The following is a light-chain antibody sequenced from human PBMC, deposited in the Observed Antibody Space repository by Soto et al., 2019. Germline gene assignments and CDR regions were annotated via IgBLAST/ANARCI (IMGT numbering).Light chain of an antibody. V-gene: IGKV3-20*01. J-gene: IGKJ1*01. CDR1: QSVSSSY. CDR2: GAS. Sequence: EIVLTQSPGTLSLSPGERATLSCRASQSVSSSYLAWYQQKPGQAPRLLIYGASSRATGIPDRFSGSGSGQDFTLTISRLEADDCAVYYCQQYGSSRTFGQGTKVEIK. CDR3: QQYGSSRT.